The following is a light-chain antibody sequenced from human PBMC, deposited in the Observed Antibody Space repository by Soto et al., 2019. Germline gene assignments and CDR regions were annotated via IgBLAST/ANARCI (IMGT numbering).Light chain of an antibody. CDR3: SSYTSSSIPYV. J-gene: IGLJ1*01. CDR2: EVS. V-gene: IGLV2-14*01. CDR1: SSDVGGYNY. Sequence: QSALTQPASVSGSPGQSITTSCTGTSSDVGGYNYVSWYQQHPGKAPKLMIYEVSNRPSGVSNRFSGSKSGNTASLTISGLPAEDEADYYCSSYTSSSIPYVFGTGTKPTVL.